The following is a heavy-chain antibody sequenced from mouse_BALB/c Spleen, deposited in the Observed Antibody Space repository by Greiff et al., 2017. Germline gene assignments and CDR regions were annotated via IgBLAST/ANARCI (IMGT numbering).Heavy chain of an antibody. CDR2: ISSGGSYT. Sequence: EVMLVESGGGLVKPGGSLKLSCAASGFTFSSYAMSWVRQSPEKRLEWVAEISSGGSYTYYPDTVTGRFTISRDNAKNTLYLEMSSLRSEDTAMYYCAREDYGKTYAMDYWGQGTSVTVSS. CDR3: AREDYGKTYAMDY. CDR1: GFTFSSYA. J-gene: IGHJ4*01. V-gene: IGHV5-9-4*01. D-gene: IGHD2-1*01.